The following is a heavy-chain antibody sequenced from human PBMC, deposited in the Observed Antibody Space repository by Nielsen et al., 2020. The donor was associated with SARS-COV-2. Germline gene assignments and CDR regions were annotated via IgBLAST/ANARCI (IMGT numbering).Heavy chain of an antibody. CDR2: IDPSDSYT. D-gene: IGHD3-10*01. J-gene: IGHJ5*02. Sequence: VRQMPGKGLEWMGRIDPSDSYTNYSPSFQGHVTISADKSISTAYLQWSSLKASDTAMYYCARSLPGSYYRSSSWFDPWGQGTLVTVSS. CDR3: ARSLPGSYYRSSSWFDP. V-gene: IGHV5-10-1*01.